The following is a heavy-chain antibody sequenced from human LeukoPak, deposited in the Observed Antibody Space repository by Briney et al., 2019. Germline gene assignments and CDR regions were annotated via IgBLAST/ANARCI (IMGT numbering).Heavy chain of an antibody. Sequence: GGSLRLSCAASGFTFSTYVMSWVRQAPGKGLEWVSGISGSGDNTYYADSVKGRFTISRDNSKNTLYLQMNSLRAEDTAVYYCAKGSGYGTDFDYRGQGTLVTVSS. CDR1: GFTFSTYV. J-gene: IGHJ4*02. D-gene: IGHD3-9*01. CDR3: AKGSGYGTDFDY. CDR2: ISGSGDNT. V-gene: IGHV3-23*01.